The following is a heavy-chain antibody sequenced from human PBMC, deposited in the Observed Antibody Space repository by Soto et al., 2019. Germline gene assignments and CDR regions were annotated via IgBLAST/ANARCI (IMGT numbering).Heavy chain of an antibody. CDR1: GFTFSSYA. Sequence: GGSLRLSCAASGFTFSSYAMSWVRQAPGKGLEWVSAISGSGGSTYYADSVKGRFTISRDNSKNTLYLQMNSLRAEDTAVYYCAKADCSGGSCYPHYYYGMDVWGQGTTVTVSS. CDR3: AKADCSGGSCYPHYYYGMDV. J-gene: IGHJ6*02. CDR2: ISGSGGST. V-gene: IGHV3-23*01. D-gene: IGHD2-15*01.